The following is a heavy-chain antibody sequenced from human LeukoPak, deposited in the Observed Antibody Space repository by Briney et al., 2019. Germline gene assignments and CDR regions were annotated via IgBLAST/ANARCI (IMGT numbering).Heavy chain of an antibody. J-gene: IGHJ4*02. CDR2: ISSNGGST. CDR1: GFTFSSYA. CDR3: ARVGTGDGYYPNTGGYFDY. Sequence: GGSLRLSCAASGFTFSSYAMQWVRQAPGKGLEYVSAISSNGGSTYYAKSVKGRFTISRDNSKNSLYLQMGSLRAEDMAVYYCARVGTGDGYYPNTGGYFDYWGQGTLVTVSS. V-gene: IGHV3-64*01. D-gene: IGHD5-24*01.